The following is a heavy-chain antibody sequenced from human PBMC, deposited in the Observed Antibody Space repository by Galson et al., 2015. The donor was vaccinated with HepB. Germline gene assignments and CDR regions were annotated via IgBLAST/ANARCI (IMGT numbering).Heavy chain of an antibody. Sequence: SLRLSCEASGFTFSNYAMNWVRQAPGKGLEWVSTISGSGGSTYYGDSLKGRFTISRDNSRNTLYLQMNSLRAEDTAVYYCASLREDIVVVPADLSFDYWGQGTLVTVSS. CDR3: ASLREDIVVVPADLSFDY. V-gene: IGHV3-23*01. CDR1: GFTFSNYA. CDR2: ISGSGGST. D-gene: IGHD2-2*01. J-gene: IGHJ4*02.